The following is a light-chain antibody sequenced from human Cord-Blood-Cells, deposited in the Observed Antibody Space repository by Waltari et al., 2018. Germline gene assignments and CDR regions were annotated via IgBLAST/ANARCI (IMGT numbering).Light chain of an antibody. J-gene: IGKJ3*01. CDR3: QQYYSTPFT. Sequence: DVVMTQSPDSLAVFSGGGATIHCKSSQSVLCSSNNKNYLPWYQQTPGQPHKLLIYWASTRESDVPDLYSGCVSDTHLTLPISSLQAGDLAVYYCQQYYSTPFTFGPGTKVDIK. CDR2: WAS. CDR1: QSVLCSSNNKNY. V-gene: IGKV4-1*01.